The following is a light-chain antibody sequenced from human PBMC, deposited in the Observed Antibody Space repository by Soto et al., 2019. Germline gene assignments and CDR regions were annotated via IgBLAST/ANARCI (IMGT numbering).Light chain of an antibody. CDR1: QSVSRH. V-gene: IGKV3-11*01. Sequence: EIVLTQSPATLSLSPGERATLSCRASQSVSRHLAWYQQKPGQTPRLLIYDASNRASGIPARFSGSGSGTDFTLTISSLEPEDFAVYYCQQRVDSPSTFGQGTRLEIK. J-gene: IGKJ5*01. CDR3: QQRVDSPST. CDR2: DAS.